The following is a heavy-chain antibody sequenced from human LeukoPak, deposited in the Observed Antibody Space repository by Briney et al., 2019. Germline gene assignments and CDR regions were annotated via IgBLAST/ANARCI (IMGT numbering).Heavy chain of an antibody. CDR2: INSDGSST. J-gene: IGHJ4*02. Sequence: GGSLRLSCAASGFTFSSYWMHWVRQAPGKGLVWVSRINSDGSSTIYADSVKGPFTMSRDNAKNTLYLQMNSVRAEDTAVYYCAKSHTSYSSSWSVSYYFDSWGQGALVTVSS. V-gene: IGHV3-74*01. D-gene: IGHD6-13*01. CDR1: GFTFSSYW. CDR3: AKSHTSYSSSWSVSYYFDS.